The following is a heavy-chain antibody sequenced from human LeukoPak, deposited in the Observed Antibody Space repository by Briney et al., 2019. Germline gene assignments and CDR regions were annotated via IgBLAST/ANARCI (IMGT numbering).Heavy chain of an antibody. V-gene: IGHV4-59*01. CDR1: GGSISSYY. CDR2: IYYSGST. Sequence: SETLSLTCTVSGGSISSYYWSWIRQPPGKGLEWIGYIYYSGSTNYNPSLKSRVTISVDTSKNQFSLKLSSVTAADTAVYYCASISVKDYDFWSGYPRDYWGQGTLVTVSS. CDR3: ASISVKDYDFWSGYPRDY. D-gene: IGHD3-3*01. J-gene: IGHJ4*02.